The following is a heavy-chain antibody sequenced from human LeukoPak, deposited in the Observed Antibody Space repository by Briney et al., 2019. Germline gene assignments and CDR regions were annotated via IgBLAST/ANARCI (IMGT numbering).Heavy chain of an antibody. D-gene: IGHD1-26*01. Sequence: SETLSLTCAVDGGSFSGYYWSWIRQPPGKGLEWIGEINHSGSTNYNPSFKSRVAISVDTSKNHFSLTLNAVTAADTAVYYCASYSGTYSAFEIWGQGTPVTVSS. J-gene: IGHJ3*02. CDR2: INHSGST. CDR1: GGSFSGYY. V-gene: IGHV4-34*01. CDR3: ASYSGTYSAFEI.